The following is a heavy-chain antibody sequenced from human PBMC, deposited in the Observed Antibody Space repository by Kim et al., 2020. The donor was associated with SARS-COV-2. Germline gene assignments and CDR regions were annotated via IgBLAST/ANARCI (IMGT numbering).Heavy chain of an antibody. CDR1: GFTFSSYA. V-gene: IGHV3-30*04. J-gene: IGHJ4*02. Sequence: GGSLRLSCAASGFTFSSYAMHWVRQAPGKGLEWVAVISYDGSNKYYADSVKGRFTISRDNSKNTLYLQMNSLRAEDTAVYYCARWMGSATTWKFGIDYWGQGTLVTVSS. CDR3: ARWMGSATTWKFGIDY. CDR2: ISYDGSNK. D-gene: IGHD1-26*01.